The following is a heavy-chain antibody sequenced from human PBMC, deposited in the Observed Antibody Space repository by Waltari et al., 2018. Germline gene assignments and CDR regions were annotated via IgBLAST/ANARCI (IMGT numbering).Heavy chain of an antibody. D-gene: IGHD6-13*01. CDR3: ARSSSWYYFDY. V-gene: IGHV4-39*01. CDR1: GGSISSSSYY. CDR2: IYYSGST. Sequence: QLQLQESGPGLVKPSETLSLTCTVSGGSISSSSYYWGWIRQPPGKGLECIGSIYYSGSTYYNPSLKSRVTISVDTSKNQFSLKLSSVTAADTAVYYCARSSSWYYFDYWGQGTLVTVSS. J-gene: IGHJ4*02.